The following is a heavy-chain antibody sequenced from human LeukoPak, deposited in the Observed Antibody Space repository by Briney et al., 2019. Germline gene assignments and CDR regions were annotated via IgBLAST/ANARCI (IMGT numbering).Heavy chain of an antibody. Sequence: SETLSLTCTVSGGSVSSDTYYWSWIRQPPGKGLEWIGYIHYSGPTNYNPSLKSRVTISVDTSKNQFSLKLSSVTAADTAIYYCARLISIHDAFDIWGQGTLVTVSS. CDR1: GGSVSSDTYY. CDR3: ARLISIHDAFDI. V-gene: IGHV4-61*01. D-gene: IGHD3-3*02. J-gene: IGHJ3*02. CDR2: IHYSGPT.